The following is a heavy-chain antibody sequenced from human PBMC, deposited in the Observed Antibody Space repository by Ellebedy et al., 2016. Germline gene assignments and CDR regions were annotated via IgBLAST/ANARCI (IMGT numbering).Heavy chain of an antibody. V-gene: IGHV4-39*07. CDR1: GGSISSSSYY. J-gene: IGHJ4*02. D-gene: IGHD6-13*01. CDR3: ARAKQQLVDYFDY. Sequence: SETLSLTXTVSGGSISSSSYYWGWIRQPPGKGLEWIGSIYYSGSTYYNPSLKSRVTISVDTSKNQFSLKLSSVTAADTAVYYCARAKQQLVDYFDYWGQGTLVTVSS. CDR2: IYYSGST.